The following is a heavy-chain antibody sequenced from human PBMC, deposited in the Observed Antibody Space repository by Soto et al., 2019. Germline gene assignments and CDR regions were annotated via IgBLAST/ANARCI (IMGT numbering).Heavy chain of an antibody. CDR1: GGTSNSYA. CDR2: IIPIFGTA. D-gene: IGHD1-26*01. J-gene: IGHJ6*02. V-gene: IGHV1-69*12. Sequence: QVQLVQSGAGVKKPGSSVKVSCKASGGTSNSYAISWVRQAPGQGLEWMGGIIPIFGTADYAQKFQGRVTITADESTSTAYMELSSLRSEDTAVYYCARHPVSGSYAYYYGMDVWGQGTTVTVSS. CDR3: ARHPVSGSYAYYYGMDV.